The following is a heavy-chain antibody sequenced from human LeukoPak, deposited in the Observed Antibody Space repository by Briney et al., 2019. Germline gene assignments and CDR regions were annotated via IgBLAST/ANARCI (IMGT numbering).Heavy chain of an antibody. D-gene: IGHD1-7*01. CDR2: IIPIFGTA. J-gene: IGHJ4*02. V-gene: IGHV1-69*05. Sequence: SSVKVSCKASGGTFSSYAISWVRQAPEQGLEWMGRIIPIFGTANYAQKFQGRVTITTDESTSTAYMELSSLRSEDTAVYYCARSWGDWNYGYFDYWGQGTLVTVSS. CDR1: GGTFSSYA. CDR3: ARSWGDWNYGYFDY.